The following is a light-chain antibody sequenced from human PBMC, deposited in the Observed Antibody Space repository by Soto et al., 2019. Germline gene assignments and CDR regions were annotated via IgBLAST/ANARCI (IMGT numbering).Light chain of an antibody. J-gene: IGKJ1*01. CDR1: QDIAIY. CDR3: QKYNSAPQT. V-gene: IGKV1-27*01. Sequence: TQSPSSLSASVGDRVTITCRASQDIAIYLAWYQQKPGEAPKLLIYAASTLYGGVPSRFSGSGSGTDFTLTISSLQPEDVATYYCQKYNSAPQTFGQGTKLEI. CDR2: AAS.